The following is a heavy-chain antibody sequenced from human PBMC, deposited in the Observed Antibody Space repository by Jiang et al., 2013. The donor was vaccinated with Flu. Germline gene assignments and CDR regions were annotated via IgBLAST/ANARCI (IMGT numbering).Heavy chain of an antibody. J-gene: IGHJ4*02. CDR1: GGSISSSSYY. D-gene: IGHD2-15*01. CDR3: ARLGGRYCSGGSCFAD. CDR2: LYYSEST. V-gene: IGHV4-39*07. Sequence: GPGLVKSSETLSLTCTVSGGSISSSSYYWAWIRQPPGKGLEWIGSLYYSESTYYNPSLKSRVTISGDTSKNQFSLKMNSVTAADTAVYYCARLGGRYCSGGSCFADWGQGTLVTVSS.